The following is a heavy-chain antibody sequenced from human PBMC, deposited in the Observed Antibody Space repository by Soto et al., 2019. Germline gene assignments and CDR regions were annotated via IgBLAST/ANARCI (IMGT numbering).Heavy chain of an antibody. D-gene: IGHD2-21*02. J-gene: IGHJ6*02. CDR2: IHHSGSI. CDR1: GGSISGDYYH. V-gene: IGHV4-30-4*08. Sequence: SETLSLTCTVSGGSISGDYYHWTWIRQSPEKGLEWIGYIHHSGSILYNPSLKSRLTISVDTSKNQFSLHLSSVTAADTAVYFCAREDDEGDTLDVWGQGTTVTVSS. CDR3: AREDDEGDTLDV.